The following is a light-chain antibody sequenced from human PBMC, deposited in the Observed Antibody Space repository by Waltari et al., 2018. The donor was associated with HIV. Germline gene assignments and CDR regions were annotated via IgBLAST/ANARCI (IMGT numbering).Light chain of an antibody. CDR2: EGS. Sequence: QSALTQPASVSGSPGQSITISCTGTSSDVWIYTLVSCYQQHPGKAPKLMIYEGSKRPSGVSKRFSGAKSGTTASMTSAGLQAEDEADYYCCSYAGSSNVVFGGGTKLTVL. CDR3: CSYAGSSNVV. J-gene: IGLJ2*01. V-gene: IGLV2-23*01. CDR1: SSDVWIYTL.